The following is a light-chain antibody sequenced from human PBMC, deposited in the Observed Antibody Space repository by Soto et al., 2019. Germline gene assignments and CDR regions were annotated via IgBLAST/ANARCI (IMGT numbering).Light chain of an antibody. J-gene: IGKJ3*01. CDR2: DAS. V-gene: IGKV1-33*01. Sequence: DIPMTQSPSFLSASVGDRVTITCQASKDISNYLNWYQQKPGKAPKLLIYDASNLETRVPSRFSGSGSGTDFTFTISSLQPEDIATYYCQQYDNLPFTFGPGTKVDIK. CDR3: QQYDNLPFT. CDR1: KDISNY.